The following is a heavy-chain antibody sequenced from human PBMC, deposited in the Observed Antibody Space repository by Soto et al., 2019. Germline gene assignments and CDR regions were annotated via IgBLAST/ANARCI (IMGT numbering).Heavy chain of an antibody. V-gene: IGHV1-69*06. CDR3: ARDRTDSGYYTNWLDP. J-gene: IGHJ5*02. D-gene: IGHD3-22*01. Sequence: SVTVSCTASGGTFGSDATTWVRQAPGQGLEWVGRIIPIFGTTNYAQNLQGRVTISADKSTLTSYMELHSLTSDDTALYYCARDRTDSGYYTNWLDPWGQGTQVTVSS. CDR1: GGTFGSDA. CDR2: IIPIFGTT.